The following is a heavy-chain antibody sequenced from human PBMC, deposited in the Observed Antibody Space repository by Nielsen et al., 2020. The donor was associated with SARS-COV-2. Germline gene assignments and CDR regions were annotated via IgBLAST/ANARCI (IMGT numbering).Heavy chain of an antibody. CDR3: ARDLRTSGGRDGY. Sequence: GESLKISCAASGFTFSSYEMNWVRQAPGKGLECISYISSSGRIIYYADSVKGRFTISRDNAKNSLHLQMNSLRAEDTAVYYCARDLRTSGGRDGYWGLGTLVTVSS. J-gene: IGHJ4*02. D-gene: IGHD2-15*01. CDR1: GFTFSSYE. V-gene: IGHV3-48*03. CDR2: ISSSGRII.